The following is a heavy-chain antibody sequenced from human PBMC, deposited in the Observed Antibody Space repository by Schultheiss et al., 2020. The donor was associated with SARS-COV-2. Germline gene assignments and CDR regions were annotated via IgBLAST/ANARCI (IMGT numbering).Heavy chain of an antibody. J-gene: IGHJ4*02. CDR2: IYYSGST. Sequence: GSLRLSCAVYGGSFSGYYWSWIRQPPGKGLEWIGYIYYSGSTNYNPSLKSRVTISVDTSKNQLSLKLSSVTAADTAVYYCARVDDSRAYSIDYWGQGTLVTVSS. D-gene: IGHD3-22*01. CDR1: GGSFSGYY. V-gene: IGHV4-34*11. CDR3: ARVDDSRAYSIDY.